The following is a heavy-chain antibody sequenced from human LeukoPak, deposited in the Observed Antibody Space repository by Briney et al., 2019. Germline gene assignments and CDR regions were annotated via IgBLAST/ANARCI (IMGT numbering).Heavy chain of an antibody. Sequence: ASVKVSCKASGYTFTTYHLHWVRQAPGQRLEWMGWINAGNENTKYSQKFQGRVSITRDTSASTAYMELSSLTSEDTAVYYCARDLYGDYFDYWGQGTLVTVSS. J-gene: IGHJ4*02. D-gene: IGHD3-16*01. CDR2: INAGNENT. CDR1: GYTFTTYH. CDR3: ARDLYGDYFDY. V-gene: IGHV1-3*01.